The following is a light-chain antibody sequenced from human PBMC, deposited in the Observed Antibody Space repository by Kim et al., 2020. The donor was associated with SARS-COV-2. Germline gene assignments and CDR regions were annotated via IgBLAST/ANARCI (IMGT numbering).Light chain of an antibody. CDR1: SWPGPDT. V-gene: IGLV4-69*01. J-gene: IGLJ3*02. CDR2: LNSDGSH. CDR3: QTWDTGIRM. Sequence: CVKLTCPLTSWPGPDTLAWRQNQPEKGPRFLMKLNSDGSHIKGDGIPDRFSGSSSGAERYLTISSLQSEGEADYYCQTWDTGIRMFGGGTQLTVL.